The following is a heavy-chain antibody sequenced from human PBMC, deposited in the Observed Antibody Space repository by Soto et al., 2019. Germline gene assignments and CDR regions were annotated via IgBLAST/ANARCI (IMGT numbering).Heavy chain of an antibody. Sequence: GGSLRLSCAASGFTFSSYGMHWVRQAPGKGLEWVAVIWYDGSNKYYADSVKGRFTISRDNSKNTLYLQMNSLRAEDTAVYYCARDFDRRWRSSWLFDYWGPGTLVTVFS. CDR1: GFTFSSYG. D-gene: IGHD6-13*01. J-gene: IGHJ4*02. V-gene: IGHV3-33*01. CDR2: IWYDGSNK. CDR3: ARDFDRRWRSSWLFDY.